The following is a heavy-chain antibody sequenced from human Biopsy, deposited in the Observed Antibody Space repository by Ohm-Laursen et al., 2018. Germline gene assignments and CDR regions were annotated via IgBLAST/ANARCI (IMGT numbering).Heavy chain of an antibody. CDR1: GYTFTDYY. CDR3: ARERDP. Sequence: ASVKDSCKTSGYTFTDYYVHWVRQAPGHGLEWMGWIDTINGGARYAQKFQGRVPMTRDTSISTAYMELSRLTSDDTAVYYCARERDPWGQGTLVTVSS. CDR2: IDTINGGA. J-gene: IGHJ5*02. V-gene: IGHV1-2*02.